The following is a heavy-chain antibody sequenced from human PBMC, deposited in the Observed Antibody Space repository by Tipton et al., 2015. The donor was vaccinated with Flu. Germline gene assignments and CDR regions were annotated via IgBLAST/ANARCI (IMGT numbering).Heavy chain of an antibody. CDR2: VLYSGST. V-gene: IGHV4-39*07. Sequence: TLSLTCTVSGGSISSSSYHWGWIRQPPGMGLEWIGSVLYSGSTYQNPSLESRVTISVDTSKNQFSLKLSSVTAADTAVYFCAREGRNSGGLDYWGQGTLVTVSS. D-gene: IGHD1-26*01. CDR1: GGSISSSSYH. J-gene: IGHJ4*02. CDR3: AREGRNSGGLDY.